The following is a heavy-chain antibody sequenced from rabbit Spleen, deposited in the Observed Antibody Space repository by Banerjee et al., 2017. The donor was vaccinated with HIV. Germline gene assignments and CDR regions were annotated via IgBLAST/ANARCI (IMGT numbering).Heavy chain of an antibody. V-gene: IGHV1S40*01. J-gene: IGHJ4*01. CDR1: GFSFSSSYY. Sequence: QSLVESGGGLVQPEGSLTLTCTASGFSFSSSYYMCWVRQAPGKGLEWIACIYAGSGGSTYYASWAKGRFTISKTSSTTVTLQMTSLTAADTATYFCARNGAGSNFAFKLWGQGTLVTVS. CDR2: IYAGSGGST. D-gene: IGHD4-2*01. CDR3: ARNGAGSNFAFKL.